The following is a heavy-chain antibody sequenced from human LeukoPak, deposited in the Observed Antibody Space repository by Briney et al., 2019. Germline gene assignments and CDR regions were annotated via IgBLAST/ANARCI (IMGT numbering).Heavy chain of an antibody. CDR2: TYYSGGT. D-gene: IGHD4-23*01. CDR1: GGSISSGDYY. CDR3: ARDLLNEGNHLDY. J-gene: IGHJ4*02. Sequence: SETLSLTCTVSGGSISSGDYYWSWIRQPPGKGLEWIGYTYYSGGTYYNPSLKSRVTISVDTSKNQFSLKLSSVTAADTAVYYCARDLLNEGNHLDYWGQGTLVTVFS. V-gene: IGHV4-30-4*01.